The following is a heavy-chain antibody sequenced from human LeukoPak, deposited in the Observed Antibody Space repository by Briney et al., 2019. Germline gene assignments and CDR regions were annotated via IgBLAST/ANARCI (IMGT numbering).Heavy chain of an antibody. D-gene: IGHD5-12*01. CDR1: GFTFSRYA. CDR3: ARDQLAYSGYDTLFAY. V-gene: IGHV3-30*04. CDR2: ISYDGNFK. J-gene: IGHJ4*02. Sequence: PGGSLRLSCAASGFTFSRYALHWVRQAPGKGLEWVAVISYDGNFKYYADSVKGRITVSRDNSKNTVSLQMNSLRPEDTAVYYCARDQLAYSGYDTLFAYWGQGTLVTVSS.